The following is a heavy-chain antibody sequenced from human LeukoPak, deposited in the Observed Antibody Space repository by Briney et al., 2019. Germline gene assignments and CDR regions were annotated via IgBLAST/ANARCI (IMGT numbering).Heavy chain of an antibody. CDR1: GYTFTGYY. Sequence: ASVKVSCKASGYTFTGYYMHWVRQAPGQGLEWMGWINPNSGGTTYAQKFQGRVTMTRDTSISTAYMELSRLRSDDTAVYYCASGYYYDSSPRGYGMDVWGQGTTVTVSS. CDR2: INPNSGGT. D-gene: IGHD3-22*01. V-gene: IGHV1-2*02. J-gene: IGHJ6*02. CDR3: ASGYYYDSSPRGYGMDV.